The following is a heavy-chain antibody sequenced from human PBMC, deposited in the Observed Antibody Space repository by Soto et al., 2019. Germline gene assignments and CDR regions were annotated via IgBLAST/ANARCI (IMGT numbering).Heavy chain of an antibody. CDR1: GGSISSSSYY. J-gene: IGHJ3*02. CDR3: ARPLGFGESNDAFDI. V-gene: IGHV4-39*01. Sequence: QLQLQESGPGLVKPSETLSLTCTVSGGSISSSSYYWGWIRHPPGKGLEGIGSIYYSGSTYYNPSLKSPVTISVDTSKNQFSLKLRSVTAADTAVYYCARPLGFGESNDAFDIWGQGTMVTVSS. CDR2: IYYSGST. D-gene: IGHD3-10*01.